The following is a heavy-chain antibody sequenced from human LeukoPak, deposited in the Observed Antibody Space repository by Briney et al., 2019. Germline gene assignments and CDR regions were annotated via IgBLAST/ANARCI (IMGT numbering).Heavy chain of an antibody. Sequence: GSPKLPCSVSWFHVRSNPMSRGRQAPREGLEWVSGNYSGGRTYYADSVKGRFTISRDNSKNTLYLQMNSLRAEDTAVYYCARVYYGSGSLYYYYYYMDVWGKGTTVTISS. D-gene: IGHD3-10*01. J-gene: IGHJ6*03. CDR3: ARVYYGSGSLYYYYYYMDV. CDR1: WFHVRSNP. V-gene: IGHV3-53*01. CDR2: NYSGGRT.